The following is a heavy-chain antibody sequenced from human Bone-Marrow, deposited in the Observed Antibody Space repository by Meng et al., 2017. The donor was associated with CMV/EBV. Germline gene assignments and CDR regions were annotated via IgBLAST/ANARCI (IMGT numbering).Heavy chain of an antibody. CDR2: ISWNSGSI. CDR3: ARVGRETNYYYGMDV. D-gene: IGHD3-16*01. CDR1: GFTFDDYA. Sequence: SLKISCAASGFTFDDYAMHWVRQAPGKGLEWVSGISWNSGSIGYADSVKGRFTISRDNAKNSLYLQMNSLRAEDTAVYYCARVGRETNYYYGMDVWGQGTTVTVSS. V-gene: IGHV3-9*01. J-gene: IGHJ6*02.